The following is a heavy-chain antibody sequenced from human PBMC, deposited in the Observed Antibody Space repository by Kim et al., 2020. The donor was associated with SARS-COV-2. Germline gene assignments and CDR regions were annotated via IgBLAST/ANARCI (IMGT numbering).Heavy chain of an antibody. J-gene: IGHJ6*02. CDR2: IKKDGNKT. Sequence: GGSLRLSCAASGFVFSNYWMTWVRQAPGKGLEWVANIKKDGNKTFYVDSVKGRFTISRDNSKRSLFLQLNSLRHEDTAVYYCVRAGGGTVAVTGPPSYYYGLDVGGQGTTVVVSS. CDR1: GFVFSNYW. CDR3: VRAGGGTVAVTGPPSYYYGLDV. D-gene: IGHD6-19*01. V-gene: IGHV3-7*01.